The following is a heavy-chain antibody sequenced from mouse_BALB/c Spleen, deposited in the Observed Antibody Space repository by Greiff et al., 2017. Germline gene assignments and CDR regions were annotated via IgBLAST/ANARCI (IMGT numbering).Heavy chain of an antibody. J-gene: IGHJ4*01. V-gene: IGHV5-9-4*01. CDR3: ARDYDYDVKDYYAMDY. Sequence: EVNVVESGGGLVKPGGSLKLSCAASGFTFSSYAMSWVRQSPEKRLEWVAEISSGGSYTYYPDTVTGRFTISRDNAKNTLYLEMSSLRSEDTAMYYCARDYDYDVKDYYAMDYWGQGTSVTVSS. CDR1: GFTFSSYA. CDR2: ISSGGSYT. D-gene: IGHD2-4*01.